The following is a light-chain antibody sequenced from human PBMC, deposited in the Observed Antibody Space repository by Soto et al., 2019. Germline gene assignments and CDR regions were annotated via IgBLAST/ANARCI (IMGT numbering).Light chain of an antibody. V-gene: IGLV2-14*01. Sequence: QSVLTQPASVSGSPGQSITISCTGTSSDVGGYNYVSWYQQHPGKAPKLMIYEVINRPSGVSNRFSGSKSGNTASLTISWLQADDEADYYCSSYTTSNTWVFGGGTQLTVL. CDR3: SSYTTSNTWV. J-gene: IGLJ3*02. CDR2: EVI. CDR1: SSDVGGYNY.